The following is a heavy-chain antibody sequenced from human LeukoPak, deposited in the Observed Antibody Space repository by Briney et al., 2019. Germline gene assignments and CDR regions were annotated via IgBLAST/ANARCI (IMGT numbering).Heavy chain of an antibody. CDR1: GFPFSSYW. Sequence: GGSLRPSCVGSGFPFSSYWMHWVRQAPGKGLVWVSRINDGGSVTDYADSVKGRFTISRDNAKNTLHLQMNTLRVEDTAVYYCSRDLRGRGDCWGQGSLVTVSS. D-gene: IGHD2-15*01. CDR3: SRDLRGRGDC. V-gene: IGHV3-74*01. J-gene: IGHJ4*02. CDR2: INDGGSVT.